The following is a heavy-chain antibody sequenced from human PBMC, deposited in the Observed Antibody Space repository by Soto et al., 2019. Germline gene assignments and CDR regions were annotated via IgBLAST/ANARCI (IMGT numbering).Heavy chain of an antibody. CDR2: ISWSSGNI. V-gene: IGHV3-9*01. J-gene: IGHJ5*02. D-gene: IGHD6-13*01. CDR3: ARGGSGALTAAAGRTNWFAP. Sequence: EVQLVESGGGVVQPGRSLRLSCTGSGFTFDDDAMYWVRQRPGAGLGWVAGISWSSGNIAHADSVKGRFTVSRDNDMSSLYLQMNSLRVEDTARYYCARGGSGALTAAAGRTNWFAPWGQGTLGIVSS. CDR1: GFTFDDDA.